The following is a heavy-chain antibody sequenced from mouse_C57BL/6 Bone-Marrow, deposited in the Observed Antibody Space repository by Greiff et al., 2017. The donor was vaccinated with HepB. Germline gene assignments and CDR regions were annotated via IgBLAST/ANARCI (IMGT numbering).Heavy chain of an antibody. CDR1: GYSFTGYY. D-gene: IGHD4-1*01. Sequence: VHVKQSGPELVKPGASVKISCKASGYSFTGYYMNWVKQSPEKSLEWIGEINPSTGGTTYNQKFKAKATLTVDKSSSTAYMQLKSLTSEDSAVYYCVSQTGTWFAYWGQGTLVTVSA. CDR2: INPSTGGT. J-gene: IGHJ3*01. V-gene: IGHV1-42*01. CDR3: VSQTGTWFAY.